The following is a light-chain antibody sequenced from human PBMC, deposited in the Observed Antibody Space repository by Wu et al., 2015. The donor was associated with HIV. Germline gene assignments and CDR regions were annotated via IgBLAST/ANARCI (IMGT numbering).Light chain of an antibody. J-gene: IGKJ4*01. CDR3: QQRSNWPPELT. CDR2: DTS. V-gene: IGKV3-11*01. Sequence: EIVLTQSPVTLSLSPGERATLSCRASQNINTYLAWFQQKPGQPPRLLIYDTSNRAAGIPDRFSGSGSGTDFSLTISSLELEDFAVYYCQQRSNWPPELTFGGGTRGGD. CDR1: QNINTY.